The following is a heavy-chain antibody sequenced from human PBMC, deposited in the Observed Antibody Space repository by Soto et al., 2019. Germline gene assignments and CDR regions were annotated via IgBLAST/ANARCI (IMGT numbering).Heavy chain of an antibody. CDR2: INHSGST. D-gene: IGHD5-12*01. V-gene: IGHV4-34*01. J-gene: IGHJ4*02. Sequence: PSETLSLTCAVYGGSFSGYYWSWVRQPPGKGLEWIGEINHSGSTNYNPSLKSRVTISVDTSKNQFSLKLSSVTAADTAVYYCARDRGDGYNTTFDYWGQGTLVNVS. CDR1: GGSFSGYY. CDR3: ARDRGDGYNTTFDY.